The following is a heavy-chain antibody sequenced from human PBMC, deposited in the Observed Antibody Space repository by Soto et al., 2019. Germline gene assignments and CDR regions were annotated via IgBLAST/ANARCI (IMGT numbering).Heavy chain of an antibody. V-gene: IGHV3-66*01. CDR2: IYTGGST. J-gene: IGHJ4*02. Sequence: EVQLVESGGDLVQPGGSLRLSCAASRFTVSSNYMSWVRQAPGKGLEWVSLIYTGGSTYYADSVKGRFTISRDNSKNTLYLQMNSLRAEDTAVYYGAIGHCSGGSCYSRGSYYFDYWGQGTLVTVSS. CDR3: AIGHCSGGSCYSRGSYYFDY. CDR1: RFTVSSNY. D-gene: IGHD2-15*01.